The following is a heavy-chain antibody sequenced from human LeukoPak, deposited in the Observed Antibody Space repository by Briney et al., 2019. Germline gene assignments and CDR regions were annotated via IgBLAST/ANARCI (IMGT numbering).Heavy chain of an antibody. Sequence: GASVKVSCKASGYTFTGYYMHWVRQAPGQGLEWMGRINPNSGGTNYAQKFQGRVTMTRDTSISTAYMELSRLRSDDTAVYYCARVARCGELLYYYFDYWGQGTLVTVSS. CDR3: ARVARCGELLYYYFDY. CDR1: GYTFTGYY. J-gene: IGHJ4*02. D-gene: IGHD3-10*01. V-gene: IGHV1-2*06. CDR2: INPNSGGT.